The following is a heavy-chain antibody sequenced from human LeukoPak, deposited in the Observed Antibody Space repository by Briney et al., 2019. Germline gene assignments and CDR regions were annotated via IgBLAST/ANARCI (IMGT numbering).Heavy chain of an antibody. J-gene: IGHJ4*02. V-gene: IGHV1-69*05. CDR2: IIPIFGTA. D-gene: IGHD3-16*02. Sequence: GASVKVSCKASGGTFSSYAISWVRQAPGQGLEWMGGIIPIFGTANYAQKLQGRVTMTTDTSTSTAYMELRSLRSDDTAVYYCARENLRGVIGDPFDYWGQGTLVTVSS. CDR1: GGTFSSYA. CDR3: ARENLRGVIGDPFDY.